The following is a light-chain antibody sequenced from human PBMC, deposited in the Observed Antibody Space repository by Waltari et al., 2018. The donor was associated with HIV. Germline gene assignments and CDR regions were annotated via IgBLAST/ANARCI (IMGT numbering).Light chain of an antibody. Sequence: YELTQPPSVSVSPGQTANITCSGDKLGQKYAHWYQQKSGQSPVLLIYENSKRRSGIPGRFSGSISGDTATLTISGTQAEDEADYHCQAWDRSTVIFAGGTKLTVL. J-gene: IGLJ2*01. CDR2: ENS. V-gene: IGLV3-1*01. CDR3: QAWDRSTVI. CDR1: KLGQKY.